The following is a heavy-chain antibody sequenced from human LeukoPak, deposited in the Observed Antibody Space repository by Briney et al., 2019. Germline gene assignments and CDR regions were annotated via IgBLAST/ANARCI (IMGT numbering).Heavy chain of an antibody. J-gene: IGHJ4*02. CDR3: ARRGHGYGSPFDY. D-gene: IGHD5-18*01. Sequence: GGSLRLSCAASGFTFSSYAMHWVRQAPGKGLEWVAVISYDGSNKYYADSVKGRFTISRDNSKNTLYLQMNSLRAEDTAVYYCARRGHGYGSPFDYWGQGTLVTVSS. V-gene: IGHV3-30-3*01. CDR1: GFTFSSYA. CDR2: ISYDGSNK.